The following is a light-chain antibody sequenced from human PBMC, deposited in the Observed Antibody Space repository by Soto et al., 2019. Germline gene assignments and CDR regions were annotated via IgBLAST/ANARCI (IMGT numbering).Light chain of an antibody. CDR1: RLGSKY. Sequence: SYELTQPPSVSVYPGQTASLTCSGDRLGSKYASWYQQKAGQSPVLVIYQDNKRPSGITERISGSNSGNTATLTISGTQALDEADYYCQAWDSCSVIFGGGTKVTVL. CDR2: QDN. J-gene: IGLJ2*01. CDR3: QAWDSCSVI. V-gene: IGLV3-1*01.